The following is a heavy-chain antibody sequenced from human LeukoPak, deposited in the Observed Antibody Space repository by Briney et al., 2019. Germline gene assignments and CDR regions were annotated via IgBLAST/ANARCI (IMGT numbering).Heavy chain of an antibody. J-gene: IGHJ4*02. CDR3: AVPAAILGGFGNY. Sequence: SVKVSCKASGGTFSSYAISWVRQAPGQGLEWMGGIILIFGTANYAQKFQGRVTITADESTSTAYMELSSLRSEDTAVYYCAVPAAILGGFGNYWGQGTLVTVSS. CDR2: IILIFGTA. CDR1: GGTFSSYA. D-gene: IGHD2-2*02. V-gene: IGHV1-69*13.